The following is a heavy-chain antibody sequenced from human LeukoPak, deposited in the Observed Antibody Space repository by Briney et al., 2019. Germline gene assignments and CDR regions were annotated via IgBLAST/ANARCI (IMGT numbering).Heavy chain of an antibody. CDR1: GGSISSYY. D-gene: IGHD5-12*01. J-gene: IGHJ6*03. V-gene: IGHV4-59*01. CDR2: IYYSGST. Sequence: SETLSLTCTVSGGSISSYYWSWIRQPPGKGLEWSGYIYYSGSTNYNHSPKSRVTISVDTSKNQFSLKLSSVTAADTAVYYCARDKKVATPYYWYSMDVWGKGTTVTVSS. CDR3: ARDKKVATPYYWYSMDV.